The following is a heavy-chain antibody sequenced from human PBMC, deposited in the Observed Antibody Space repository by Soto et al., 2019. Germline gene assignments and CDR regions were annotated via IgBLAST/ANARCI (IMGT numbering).Heavy chain of an antibody. CDR2: ISGSGASP. D-gene: IGHD2-2*01. J-gene: IGHJ4*02. Sequence: WGSLRLSCAASGFTFSTYTMSWVRRAPGKGLEWVSAISGSGASPSYADSVQGRFTISRDNPKRTLYLQMNNLRAEDTAVYYCAKARCSTTNCYVPDYWGQGTLVNVSS. V-gene: IGHV3-23*01. CDR1: GFTFSTYT. CDR3: AKARCSTTNCYVPDY.